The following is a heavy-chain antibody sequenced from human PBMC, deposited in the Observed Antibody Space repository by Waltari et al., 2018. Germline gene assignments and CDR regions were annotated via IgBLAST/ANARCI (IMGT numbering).Heavy chain of an antibody. J-gene: IGHJ4*02. Sequence: QVQLVQSGAEVKEPGASVKVSCRGSGYNFYDHGISWVRQARGQGLEWRGWISVYNGKTTYVQKFQGRVTMPTDTSTSTAYLELRSLRLDDTALYSCARYPLQKGEGGQGTLVTVSS. CDR2: ISVYNGKT. CDR3: ARYPLQKGE. CDR1: GYNFYDHG. V-gene: IGHV1-18*04. D-gene: IGHD1-26*01.